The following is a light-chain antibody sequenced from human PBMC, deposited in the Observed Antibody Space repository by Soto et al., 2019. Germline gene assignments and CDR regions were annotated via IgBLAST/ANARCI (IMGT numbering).Light chain of an antibody. J-gene: IGKJ4*01. Sequence: DIQMTQSPSSLSASVGDRVTITCRASHSISNYLNWYQQKPGKAPNLLIYAASTLQSGVPSRFSGGGSGTDFTLTIDRLQPEDFATYYCQQVDVYPSTFGGGTKVDIK. V-gene: IGKV1-39*01. CDR2: AAS. CDR1: HSISNY. CDR3: QQVDVYPST.